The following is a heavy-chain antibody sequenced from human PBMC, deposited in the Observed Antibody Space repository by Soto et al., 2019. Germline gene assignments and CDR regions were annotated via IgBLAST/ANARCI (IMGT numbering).Heavy chain of an antibody. V-gene: IGHV4-59*01. CDR2: IYYSGST. J-gene: IGHJ4*02. CDR1: GGSISSYY. CDR3: ARARHYYYDSSGYLFDY. Sequence: QVQLQESGPGLVKPSETLSLTCTVSGGSISSYYWSWIRQPPGKGLEWIGYIYYSGSTNYNPSLKSRVPISVDTSKNQCSLKLSSVTAADTAVYYCARARHYYYDSSGYLFDYWGQGTLVTVSS. D-gene: IGHD3-22*01.